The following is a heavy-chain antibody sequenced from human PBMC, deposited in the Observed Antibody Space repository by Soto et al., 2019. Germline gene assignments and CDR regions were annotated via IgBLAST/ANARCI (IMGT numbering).Heavy chain of an antibody. D-gene: IGHD2-15*01. V-gene: IGHV4-30-4*01. CDR1: GGSISSGDYY. J-gene: IGHJ5*02. CDR3: ARDPVVAATRWFDP. CDR2: IYYSGST. Sequence: PSETLSLTCTVSGGSISSGDYYWSWIRQPPGKGLEWIGYIYYSGSTYCNPSLKSRVTISVDTSKNQFSLKLSSVTAADTAVYYCARDPVVAATRWFDPWGQGTLVTVSS.